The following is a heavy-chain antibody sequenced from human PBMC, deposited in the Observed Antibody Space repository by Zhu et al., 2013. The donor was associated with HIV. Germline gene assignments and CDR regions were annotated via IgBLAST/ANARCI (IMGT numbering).Heavy chain of an antibody. V-gene: IGHV3-30-3*01. J-gene: IGHJ4*02. CDR2: ISYDGSNK. CDR3: ARGLTTVTYQWSLTFDY. Sequence: VQLVESGGGVVQPGRSLRLSCAASGFTFSSYAMHWVRQAPGKGLEWVAVISYDGSNKYYADSVKGRFTISRDNSKNTLYLQMNSLRAEDTAVYYCARGLTTVTYQWSLTFDYWGQGTLVTVSS. D-gene: IGHD4-17*01. CDR1: GFTFSSYA.